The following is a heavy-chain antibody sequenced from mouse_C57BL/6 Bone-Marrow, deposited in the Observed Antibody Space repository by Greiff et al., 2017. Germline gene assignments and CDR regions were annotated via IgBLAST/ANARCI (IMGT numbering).Heavy chain of an antibody. V-gene: IGHV1-20*01. CDR2: INPYNGDT. J-gene: IGHJ1*03. Sequence: VQLQQSGPELVKPGDSVKISCKASGYSFTGYFMNWVMQSHGKSLEWIGRINPYNGDTFYNQKFKGKDTLTVDKSSSTAHMELRSLTSEDSAVYYCARGDYYGSSYWYFDVWGTGTTVTVSS. CDR1: GYSFTGYF. CDR3: ARGDYYGSSYWYFDV. D-gene: IGHD1-1*01.